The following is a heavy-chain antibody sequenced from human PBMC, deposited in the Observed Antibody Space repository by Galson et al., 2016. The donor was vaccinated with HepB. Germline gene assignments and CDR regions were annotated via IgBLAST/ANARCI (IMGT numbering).Heavy chain of an antibody. Sequence: ETLSLTCAVYGGSFSGYYWSWTRQPPGKGLEWIGEINHSGSTNYNSSLKSRVTISVDTSKNQFSLKLTSVTAADTAVYYCARVIGVAVTGAGYWFDPWGQGTLVTVSS. CDR2: INHSGST. CDR1: GGSFSGYY. D-gene: IGHD6-19*01. CDR3: ARVIGVAVTGAGYWFDP. V-gene: IGHV4-34*01. J-gene: IGHJ5*02.